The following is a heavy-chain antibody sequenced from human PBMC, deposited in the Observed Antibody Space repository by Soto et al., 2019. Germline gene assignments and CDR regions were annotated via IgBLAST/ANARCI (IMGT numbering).Heavy chain of an antibody. J-gene: IGHJ4*02. D-gene: IGHD6-13*01. CDR2: IYHSGST. CDR3: ANSHAGAHITAAVH. V-gene: IGHV4-30-2*01. CDR1: GGSISSGGYS. Sequence: QLQLQESGSGLVKPSQTLSLTCAVSGGSISSGGYSWSWIRQPPGKGLEWIGYIYHSGSTYYNPPLKSRVTISVDRSKNQFSLKLSSVTAADTAVYYCANSHAGAHITAAVHWGQGTLVTVSS.